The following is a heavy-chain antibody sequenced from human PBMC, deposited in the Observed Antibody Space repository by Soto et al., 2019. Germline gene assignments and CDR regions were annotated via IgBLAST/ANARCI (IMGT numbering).Heavy chain of an antibody. Sequence: GESLKISFKGSGYSFTSYLISWVRQMPVKGLEWMGRIDPSDSYTNYSPSFQGHVTISADKSISTAYLQWSSLKASDTAMYYCERHPILSQYSSSWYIDYPGQGTPVTVSS. V-gene: IGHV5-10-1*01. CDR3: ERHPILSQYSSSWYIDY. CDR1: GYSFTSYL. J-gene: IGHJ4*02. D-gene: IGHD6-13*01. CDR2: IDPSDSYT.